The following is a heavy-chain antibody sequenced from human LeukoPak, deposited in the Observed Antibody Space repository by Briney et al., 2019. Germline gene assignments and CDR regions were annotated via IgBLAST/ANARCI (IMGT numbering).Heavy chain of an antibody. Sequence: SGTLSLTCAVSDGSISSSNWWSWVRQPPGKGLEWIGEIYHSGSTNYNPSLKSRVTISVDKPKNQFSLKLSSVTAADTAVYYCARRGPIYGSGSFDYWGQGTLVTVSS. CDR2: IYHSGST. CDR3: ARRGPIYGSGSFDY. D-gene: IGHD3-10*01. J-gene: IGHJ4*02. CDR1: DGSISSSNW. V-gene: IGHV4-4*02.